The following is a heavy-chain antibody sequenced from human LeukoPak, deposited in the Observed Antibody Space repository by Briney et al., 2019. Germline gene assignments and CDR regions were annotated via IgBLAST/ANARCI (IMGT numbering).Heavy chain of an antibody. V-gene: IGHV3-74*01. CDR3: ARGHVAGSDRHWDY. CDR1: DFSFSSRL. CDR2: IISDGSII. J-gene: IGHJ4*02. Sequence: GGSLRLSCATSDFSFSSRLMHCVRQAPGKGLVWVSRIISDGSIISYADSVKGRFTISRDNAKNTVYLQMNSLRAEDTAVYYCARGHVAGSDRHWDYWGQGALVTVSS. D-gene: IGHD6-19*01.